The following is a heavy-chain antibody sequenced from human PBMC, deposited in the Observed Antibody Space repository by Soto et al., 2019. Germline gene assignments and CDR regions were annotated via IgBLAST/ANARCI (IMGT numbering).Heavy chain of an antibody. CDR3: ARGSWDSSGYYYLDY. CDR2: IYYSGNT. Sequence: SETLSLTXTVSGGSINSGGYYWSWIRQHPGKGLEWIGYIYYSGNTYYNPSLKSRVTISVDTSKNQFSLKLSSVTAADTAVYYCARGSWDSSGYYYLDYWGQGTLVTVSS. J-gene: IGHJ4*02. CDR1: GGSINSGGYY. V-gene: IGHV4-31*02. D-gene: IGHD3-22*01.